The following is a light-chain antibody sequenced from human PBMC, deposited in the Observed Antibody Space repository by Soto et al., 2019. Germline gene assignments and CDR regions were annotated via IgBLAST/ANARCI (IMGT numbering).Light chain of an antibody. CDR1: SSDVGAYNY. CDR3: FSFTTDWTHV. Sequence: QSVLTQPASVSGSPGQSITISCTGTSSDVGAYNYVSWFQQHPGKAPTLIISEVSNRPSGVSNRFSGSKSGNAASLTISGLQAADEADYFCFSFTTDWTHVFGTGTKV. CDR2: EVS. J-gene: IGLJ1*01. V-gene: IGLV2-14*01.